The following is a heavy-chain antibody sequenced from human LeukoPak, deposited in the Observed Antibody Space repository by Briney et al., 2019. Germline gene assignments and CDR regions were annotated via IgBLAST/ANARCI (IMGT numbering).Heavy chain of an antibody. CDR1: GFTFSSYA. Sequence: GGSLRLSCAASGFTFSSYAMHWVRQAPGEGLEWVAVISYDGSNKYYADSVKGRFTISRDNSKNTLYLQMNSLRAEDTAVYYCASEGFDYWGQGTLVTVSS. CDR2: ISYDGSNK. J-gene: IGHJ4*02. CDR3: ASEGFDY. V-gene: IGHV3-30-3*01.